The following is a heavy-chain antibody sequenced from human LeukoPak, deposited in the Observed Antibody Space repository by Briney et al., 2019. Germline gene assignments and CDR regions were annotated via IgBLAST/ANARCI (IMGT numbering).Heavy chain of an antibody. CDR3: ASSRFMWRSGSSRPLNYYGMDV. V-gene: IGHV4-59*08. D-gene: IGHD3-10*01. Sequence: SETLSLTCTVSGGSISSYYWSWIRQPPGKGLEWIGYIYYSGSTNYNPSLKSRVTISVDTSKNQFSLKLSSVTAADTAVYYCASSRFMWRSGSSRPLNYYGMDVWGQGTTVTVSS. CDR2: IYYSGST. J-gene: IGHJ6*02. CDR1: GGSISSYY.